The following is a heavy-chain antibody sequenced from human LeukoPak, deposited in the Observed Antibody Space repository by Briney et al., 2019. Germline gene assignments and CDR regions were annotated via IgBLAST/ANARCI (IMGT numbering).Heavy chain of an antibody. CDR2: ISWNSGSI. Sequence: PGGSLRLSCAASGFTFDDYAMHWVRQAPGKGLEWVSGISWNSGSIGYADSVKGRFTISRDNAKNSLYLQMNSLRAEDTAVYYCATDLPMVRGPRNDYWGQGTLVTVSS. J-gene: IGHJ4*02. CDR1: GFTFDDYA. CDR3: ATDLPMVRGPRNDY. V-gene: IGHV3-9*01. D-gene: IGHD3-10*01.